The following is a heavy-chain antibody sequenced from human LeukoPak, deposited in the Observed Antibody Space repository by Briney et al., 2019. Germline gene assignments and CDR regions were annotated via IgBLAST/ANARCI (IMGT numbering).Heavy chain of an antibody. CDR3: AKDSSSYYDFWSGYPGGDY. V-gene: IGHV3-7*03. Sequence: GGSLRLSCAASGFTFSSYWMSWVRQAPGKGLEWVANIKQDGSEKYYVDSVKGRFTISRDNSKNTLYLQMNSLRAEDTAVYYCAKDSSSYYDFWSGYPGGDYWGQGTLVTVSS. CDR2: IKQDGSEK. CDR1: GFTFSSYW. J-gene: IGHJ4*02. D-gene: IGHD3-3*01.